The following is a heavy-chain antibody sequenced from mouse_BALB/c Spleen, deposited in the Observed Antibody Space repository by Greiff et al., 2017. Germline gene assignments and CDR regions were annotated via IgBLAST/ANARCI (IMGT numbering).Heavy chain of an antibody. D-gene: IGHD2-14*01. Sequence: EVQVVESGGGLVQPGGSLKLSCAASGFTFSSYGMSWVRQTPDKRLELVATINSNGGSTYYPDSVKGRFTISRDNAKNTLYLQMSSLKSEDTAMYYCARTGAHRYANYAMDYWGQGTSVTVSS. V-gene: IGHV5-6-3*01. CDR2: INSNGGST. CDR3: ARTGAHRYANYAMDY. J-gene: IGHJ4*01. CDR1: GFTFSSYG.